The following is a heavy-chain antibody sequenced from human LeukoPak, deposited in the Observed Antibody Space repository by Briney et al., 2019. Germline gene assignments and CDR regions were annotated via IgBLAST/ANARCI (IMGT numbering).Heavy chain of an antibody. V-gene: IGHV5-10-1*01. J-gene: IGHJ4*02. CDR2: IDPSDSYT. Sequence: ESLKISCKGSGYSFTSYWISWVRQMPGKGLEWMGRIDPSDSYTNYSPSFQGHVTISADKSISTAYLQWSSLKASDTAMYYCARLTKSGYCSSTSCYDWGQGTLVTVSS. CDR3: ARLTKSGYCSSTSCYD. CDR1: GYSFTSYW. D-gene: IGHD2-2*01.